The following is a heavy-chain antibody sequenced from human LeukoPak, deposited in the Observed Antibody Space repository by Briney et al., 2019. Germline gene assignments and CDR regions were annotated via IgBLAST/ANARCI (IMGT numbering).Heavy chain of an antibody. J-gene: IGHJ5*02. Sequence: GASVKVSCKASGGTFSSYAISWVRQAPGQGLEWMGGIIPIFGTANYAQKFQGRVTITADKSTSTAYMELSSLRSEDTAVYYCARNDFWSGYYKYNWFDPWGQGTLVTVSS. V-gene: IGHV1-69*06. CDR2: IIPIFGTA. CDR3: ARNDFWSGYYKYNWFDP. CDR1: GGTFSSYA. D-gene: IGHD3-3*01.